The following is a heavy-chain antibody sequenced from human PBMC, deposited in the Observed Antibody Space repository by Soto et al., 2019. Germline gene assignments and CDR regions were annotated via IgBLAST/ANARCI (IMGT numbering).Heavy chain of an antibody. CDR1: GVSISSGDYY. J-gene: IGHJ4*02. CDR2: IDYSGNT. V-gene: IGHV4-30-4*01. D-gene: IGHD3-22*01. Sequence: PSETLSLTCTVSGVSISSGDYYWSWIRQPPGKGLEGIGYIDYSGNTYDNPALRRLVTISVDTSKNQFSLKLSSVDDADTDVYSCESLSYYDSSGCYWGQGTLVTVSS. CDR3: ESLSYYDSSGCY.